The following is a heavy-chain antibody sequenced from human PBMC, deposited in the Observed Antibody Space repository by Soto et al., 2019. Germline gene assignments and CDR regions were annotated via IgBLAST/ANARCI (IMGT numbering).Heavy chain of an antibody. Sequence: QVQLVQSGAEVKKPGASVKVSCKASGYTFTSYDINWVRQATGQGLEWMGWMNPNSGNTGYAQKYESRLPMTRHTSISTAYMELSSLRSEDTAVYSCARRRGFHRHKLNWFDPWGQGTLVTVSS. V-gene: IGHV1-8*01. J-gene: IGHJ5*02. CDR3: ARRRGFHRHKLNWFDP. CDR1: GYTFTSYD. CDR2: MNPNSGNT. D-gene: IGHD3-10*01.